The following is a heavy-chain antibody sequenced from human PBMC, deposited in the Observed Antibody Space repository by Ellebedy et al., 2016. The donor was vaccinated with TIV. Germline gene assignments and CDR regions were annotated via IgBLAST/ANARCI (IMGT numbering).Heavy chain of an antibody. CDR2: ISYSGDLM. CDR1: GFTFSGYY. CDR3: ARLGVIAAAGASDS. J-gene: IGHJ4*02. D-gene: IGHD6-13*01. Sequence: PGESLKISCAASGFTFSGYYMSWFRQAPGKGPEWVSYISYSGDLMYYADSVKGRFTTSRDNAGNSLYLQMNSLRAEDTAVYYCARLGVIAAAGASDSWGQGTLVIVSS. V-gene: IGHV3-11*01.